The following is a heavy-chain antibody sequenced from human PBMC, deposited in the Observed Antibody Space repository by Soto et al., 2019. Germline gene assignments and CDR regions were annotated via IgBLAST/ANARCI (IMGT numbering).Heavy chain of an antibody. CDR1: VYTFTSYG. J-gene: IGHJ4*02. CDR3: ARDKDYYGSGSYYHAHY. D-gene: IGHD3-10*01. CDR2: ISAYNGNT. Sequence: ASVKVSCKSSVYTFTSYGIICVRQAPGQGLEWMGWISAYNGNTNYAQKLQGRVTMTTDTSTSTAYMELRSLRSDDTAVYYCARDKDYYGSGSYYHAHYWGQGTLVTVSS. V-gene: IGHV1-18*01.